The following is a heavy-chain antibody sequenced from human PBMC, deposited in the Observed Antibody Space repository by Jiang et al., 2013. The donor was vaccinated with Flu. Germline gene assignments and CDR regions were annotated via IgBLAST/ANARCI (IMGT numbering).Heavy chain of an antibody. CDR2: ISGSGGST. V-gene: IGHV3-23*01. CDR1: GFTFSSYA. D-gene: IGHD3-10*01. CDR3: AKVGIGGSGSYPAGMDV. Sequence: VQPGGFLRLSCAASGFTFSSYAMSWVRQAPGKGLEWVSAISGSGGSTYYADSVKGRFTISRDNSKNTLYLQMNSLRAEDTAVYYCAKVGIGGSGSYPAGMDVWGQGTTVTVSS. J-gene: IGHJ6*02.